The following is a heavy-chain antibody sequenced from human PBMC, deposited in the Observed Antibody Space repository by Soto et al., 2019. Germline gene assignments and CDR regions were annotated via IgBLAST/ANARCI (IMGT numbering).Heavy chain of an antibody. J-gene: IGHJ6*03. CDR3: ARRCSSTSCQYYYYYYMDV. CDR2: IYYSGGT. Sequence: PSETLSLTCTVSGGSISSYYWSWIRQPPGKGLEWIGYIYYSGGTNYNPSLKSRVTISVDTSKNQFSLKLSSVTAADTAVYYCARRCSSTSCQYYYYYYMDVWGKGTTVTVSS. V-gene: IGHV4-59*08. CDR1: GGSISSYY. D-gene: IGHD2-2*01.